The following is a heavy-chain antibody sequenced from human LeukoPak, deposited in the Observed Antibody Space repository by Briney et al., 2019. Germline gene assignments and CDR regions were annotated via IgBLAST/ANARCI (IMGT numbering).Heavy chain of an antibody. V-gene: IGHV4-59*01. CDR2: IYYSGST. CDR3: ARLGFGELLDYYYYGMDV. D-gene: IGHD3-10*01. CDR1: GGSISSYY. J-gene: IGHJ6*02. Sequence: PSETLSLTCTVSGGSISSYYWSWIRQPPGKGLEWIGYIYYSGSTNYNPSLKSRVTISVDTSKNQSSLKLGSVTAADTAVYYCARLGFGELLDYYYYGMDVWGQGTTVTVSS.